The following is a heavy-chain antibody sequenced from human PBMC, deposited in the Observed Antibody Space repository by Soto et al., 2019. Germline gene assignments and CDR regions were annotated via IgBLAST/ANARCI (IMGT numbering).Heavy chain of an antibody. D-gene: IGHD3-22*01. CDR3: ARRDSSGFPDY. Sequence: GESLKISCKGSGYSFNNNWIGWVRQMPGKGLEWMGIIHPGDSDSRYSPSFQGQVTMSVDKSINTAYLQWSSLKASDTAMYYCARRDSSGFPDYWGQGTLVTVSS. V-gene: IGHV5-51*01. CDR2: IHPGDSDS. J-gene: IGHJ4*02. CDR1: GYSFNNNW.